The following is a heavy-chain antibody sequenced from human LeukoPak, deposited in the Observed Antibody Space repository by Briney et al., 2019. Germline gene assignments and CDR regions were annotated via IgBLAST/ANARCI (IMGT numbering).Heavy chain of an antibody. V-gene: IGHV3-7*01. J-gene: IGHJ4*02. CDR2: IKQDGSEK. Sequence: AGGSLRLSCAASGFTFSSYWMNWVRQAPGKGLEWVANIKQDGSEKYYVDSVKGRFTISRDNAKNSLYLQMNSLRAEDTAVYYCARDATYYDFWSGYSHADYWGQGTLVTVSS. CDR3: ARDATYYDFWSGYSHADY. CDR1: GFTFSSYW. D-gene: IGHD3-3*01.